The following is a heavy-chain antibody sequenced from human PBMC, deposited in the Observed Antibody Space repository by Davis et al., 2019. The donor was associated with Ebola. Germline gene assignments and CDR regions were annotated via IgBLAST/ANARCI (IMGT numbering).Heavy chain of an antibody. CDR3: AKDQYDGRDPTGPTDN. V-gene: IGHV3-23*01. J-gene: IGHJ4*02. D-gene: IGHD4-11*01. CDR1: GFIFSNFA. CDR2: MSASGGHT. Sequence: PGGSLRPSCAASGFIFSNFAMSWVRQAPGKGLEWVSAMSASGGHTYYADSVKGRFTISRDNSKNTLYVGMNSLRADDTAVYYCAKDQYDGRDPTGPTDNWGQGTRVTVSS.